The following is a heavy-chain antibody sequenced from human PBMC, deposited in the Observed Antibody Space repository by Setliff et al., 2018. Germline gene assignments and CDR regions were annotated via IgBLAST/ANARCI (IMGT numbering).Heavy chain of an antibody. V-gene: IGHV5-51*01. D-gene: IGHD5-12*01. CDR3: ARGRRDGYKGGFDP. CDR1: GYSFTSHY. Sequence: GESLKISCQGSGYSFTSHYIAWVRQMPGKGLEWVGIIYPRDSDTRYSPSFQGQVTISADRSFSTAYLQWSSLKASDSAIYYCARGRRDGYKGGFDPWGQGTLVTVSS. J-gene: IGHJ5*02. CDR2: IYPRDSDT.